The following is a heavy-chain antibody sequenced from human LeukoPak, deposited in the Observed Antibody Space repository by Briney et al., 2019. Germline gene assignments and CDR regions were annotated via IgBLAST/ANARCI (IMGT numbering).Heavy chain of an antibody. J-gene: IGHJ3*02. V-gene: IGHV3-13*01. Sequence: GGSLRLSCAASGFTFSSYDMHWVRQATGKGLEWVSAIGTAGDTYYLGSVKGRFTISRDNSKNTLYLQMNSLRAEDTAVYYCARGDTMVRGVTGAFDIWGQGTMVTVSS. CDR3: ARGDTMVRGVTGAFDI. D-gene: IGHD3-10*01. CDR1: GFTFSSYD. CDR2: IGTAGDT.